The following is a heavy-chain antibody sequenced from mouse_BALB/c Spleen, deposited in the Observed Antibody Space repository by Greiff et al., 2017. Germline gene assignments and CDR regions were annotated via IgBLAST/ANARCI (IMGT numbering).Heavy chain of an antibody. CDR2: ISNGGGST. Sequence: EVKLVESGGGLVQPGGSLKLSCAASGFTFSSYTMSWVRQTPEKRLEWVAYISNGGGSTYYPDTVKGRFTISRDNAKNTLYLQMSSLKSEDTAMYYCARNYYGSSYAWFAYWGQGTLGTVSA. CDR3: ARNYYGSSYAWFAY. J-gene: IGHJ3*01. D-gene: IGHD1-1*01. CDR1: GFTFSSYT. V-gene: IGHV5-12-2*01.